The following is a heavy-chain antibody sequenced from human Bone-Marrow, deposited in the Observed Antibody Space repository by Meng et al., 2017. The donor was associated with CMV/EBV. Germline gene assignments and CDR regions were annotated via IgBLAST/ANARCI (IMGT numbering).Heavy chain of an antibody. Sequence: ASVKVSCKASGYTFTSYGISWVRQAPGQGLEWMGWISAYNGNTNYAQKLQGRVTMTRDTSTSTVYMELSSLRSEDTAVYYCAREGYSSWGGDDAFDIWGQGTMVTV. CDR2: ISAYNGNT. V-gene: IGHV1-18*01. J-gene: IGHJ3*02. D-gene: IGHD5-12*01. CDR3: AREGYSSWGGDDAFDI. CDR1: GYTFTSYG.